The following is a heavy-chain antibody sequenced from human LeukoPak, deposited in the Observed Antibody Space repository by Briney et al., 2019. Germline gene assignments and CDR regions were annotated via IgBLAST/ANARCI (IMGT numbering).Heavy chain of an antibody. CDR2: ISYDGSNK. J-gene: IGHJ4*02. Sequence: GRSLRLSCAASGFTFSSYGMHWVRQAPGKGLEWVAVISYDGSNKYYADSVKGRFTISRDNSKNTLYLQMNSLRAEDTAVYYCAKGIRDGSGSYYFDYWGQGTLVTVSS. V-gene: IGHV3-30*18. D-gene: IGHD3-10*01. CDR1: GFTFSSYG. CDR3: AKGIRDGSGSYYFDY.